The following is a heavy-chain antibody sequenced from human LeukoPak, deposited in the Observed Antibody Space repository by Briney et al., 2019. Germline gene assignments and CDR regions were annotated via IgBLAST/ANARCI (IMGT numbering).Heavy chain of an antibody. CDR1: GFTFSNSS. Sequence: GGSLRLSCAASGFTFSNSSMNWVRQAPGKGLEWVSYISSSSGYIYYADSVKGRFTISRDNANNSVYLQMNNLRAEDTAVYYCAAVIDYWGQGTLVTVSS. J-gene: IGHJ4*02. CDR3: AAVIDY. V-gene: IGHV3-21*01. CDR2: ISSSSGYI.